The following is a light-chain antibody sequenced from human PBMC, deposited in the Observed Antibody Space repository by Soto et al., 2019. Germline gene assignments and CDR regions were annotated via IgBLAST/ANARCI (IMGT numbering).Light chain of an antibody. Sequence: IRLQKSLGALSLYKGERVTLSCRASQSVSNSYLAWYQQRPGQAPRLLTYGASNRATGIPDRFSGSGSGTDFTLTISRLEPEDCAVYYCQQYGSSPRTFGQGTKVDI. CDR2: GAS. J-gene: IGKJ1*01. CDR1: QSVSNSY. CDR3: QQYGSSPRT. V-gene: IGKV3-20*01.